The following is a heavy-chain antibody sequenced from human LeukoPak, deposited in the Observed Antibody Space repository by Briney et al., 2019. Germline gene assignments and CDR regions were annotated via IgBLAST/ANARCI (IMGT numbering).Heavy chain of an antibody. CDR1: GFTFSSYA. V-gene: IGHV3-30*04. CDR2: ISYDGSNK. CDR3: ARDNSNLDY. Sequence: PGRSLRLSCAASGFTFSSYAMHWVRQAPGKGLEWVAVISYDGSNKYYADSVKGRFTISRDNSKNTLYLQMNSLRAEDTAVYYCARDNSNLDYWGQGTLVTVSS. D-gene: IGHD4-11*01. J-gene: IGHJ4*02.